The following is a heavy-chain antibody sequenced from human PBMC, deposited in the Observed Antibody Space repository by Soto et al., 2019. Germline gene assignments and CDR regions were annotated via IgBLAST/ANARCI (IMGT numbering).Heavy chain of an antibody. J-gene: IGHJ4*02. V-gene: IGHV3-23*01. Sequence: GGSLRLSCAASGFTFSSYAMSWVRQAPGKGLEWVSAISGSGGSTYYADSVKGRFTISRDNSKNTLYLQMNSLRAEDTAVYYCANILHYDILTGYSPTLDYWGQGTLVTVSS. CDR3: ANILHYDILTGYSPTLDY. CDR2: ISGSGGST. CDR1: GFTFSSYA. D-gene: IGHD3-9*01.